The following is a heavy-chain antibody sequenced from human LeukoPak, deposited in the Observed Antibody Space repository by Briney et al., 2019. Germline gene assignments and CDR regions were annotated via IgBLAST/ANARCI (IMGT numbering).Heavy chain of an antibody. D-gene: IGHD3-3*01. Sequence: SVKVSCKASGGTFSSYAISWVRQAPGQGLEWMGRIIPIFGTANYAQKFQGRVTITADKSTSTAYMELSSLRSEDTAVYYCTFAYYDFWSGYPHRFDYWGQGTPVTVSS. J-gene: IGHJ4*02. V-gene: IGHV1-69*06. CDR3: TFAYYDFWSGYPHRFDY. CDR1: GGTFSSYA. CDR2: IIPIFGTA.